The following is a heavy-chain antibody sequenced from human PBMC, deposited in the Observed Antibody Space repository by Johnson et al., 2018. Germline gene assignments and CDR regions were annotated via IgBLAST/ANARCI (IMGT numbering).Heavy chain of an antibody. D-gene: IGHD2-2*01. CDR3: AKRMSPTTLRWEAFDI. J-gene: IGHJ3*02. Sequence: VQLVESGGGLVQPGGSLRLTCAASGFTFSNYAMIWVRQAPGEGLDWVSAIGGSGSSTFYADSVKGRFTISRDNSKNTLYLQMNSLRADDTAVYYCAKRMSPTTLRWEAFDIWGQGTMVTVSS. CDR2: IGGSGSST. CDR1: GFTFSNYA. V-gene: IGHV3-23*04.